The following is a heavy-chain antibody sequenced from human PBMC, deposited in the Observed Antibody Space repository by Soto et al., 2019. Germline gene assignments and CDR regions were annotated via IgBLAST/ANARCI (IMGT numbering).Heavy chain of an antibody. J-gene: IGHJ4*02. CDR2: ISSSSSYI. CDR1: GFTFSSYS. Sequence: WSLRLSCAASGFTFSSYSMNWVRQAPGKGLEWVSSISSSSSYIYYADSVKGRFTISRDNAKNSLYLQMNSLRAEDTAVYYCASAVVRGSDYWGQGALVTVSS. CDR3: ASAVVRGSDY. V-gene: IGHV3-21*01. D-gene: IGHD3-10*01.